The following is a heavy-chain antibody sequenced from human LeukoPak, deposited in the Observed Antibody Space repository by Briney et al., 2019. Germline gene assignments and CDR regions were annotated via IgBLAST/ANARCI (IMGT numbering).Heavy chain of an antibody. D-gene: IGHD6-19*01. CDR3: AKARTPYNSGFDY. J-gene: IGHJ4*02. CDR2: ISASGSTT. CDR1: GFTFTDYA. V-gene: IGHV3-23*01. Sequence: GGSLRLSCAASGFTFTDYAKGWVRQAPGQGLEWASTISASGSTTYYADSVRGRFTISRDNSKNTLSLQMSSLRAEDTAVYYCAKARTPYNSGFDYWGQGTLVAVSS.